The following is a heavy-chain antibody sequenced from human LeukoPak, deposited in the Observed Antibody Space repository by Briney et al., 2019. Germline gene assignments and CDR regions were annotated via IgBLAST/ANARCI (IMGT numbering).Heavy chain of an antibody. CDR2: FSGSGCTT. Sequence: GGSLRLSCAASGFTFSSYAMNWVRQAPGRGLEWVSGFSGSGCTTYYADSVKGRFTISRDNSKNTLYLQMNSLRAEDTAVYYCAKDSRFGELVYWGQGTLVTVSS. D-gene: IGHD3-10*01. V-gene: IGHV3-23*01. CDR3: AKDSRFGELVY. J-gene: IGHJ4*02. CDR1: GFTFSSYA.